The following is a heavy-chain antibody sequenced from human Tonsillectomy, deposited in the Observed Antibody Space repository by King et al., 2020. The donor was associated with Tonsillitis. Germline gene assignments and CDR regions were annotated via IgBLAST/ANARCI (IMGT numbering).Heavy chain of an antibody. V-gene: IGHV3-30*02. J-gene: IGHJ4*02. CDR1: GFTFRSFG. CDR3: AKEEGDY. CDR2: IRDDGSDK. Sequence: VQLVESGGGVVQPGGSLRLSCAASGFTFRSFGMHWVRQAPGKGLEWVAFIRDDGSDKDYADSVKGRFTIPRDNSKNTLYLQLNSLRGEDTAVYYCAKEEGDYWGQGTLVTVSS.